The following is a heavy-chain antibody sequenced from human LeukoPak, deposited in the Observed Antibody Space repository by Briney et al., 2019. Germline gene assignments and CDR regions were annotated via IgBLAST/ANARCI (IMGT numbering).Heavy chain of an antibody. CDR3: ARDKRTVFGVVKGIFDAFDI. Sequence: PSETLSLTCTVSGGSISSYYWSWIRQPAGKGLEWIGRIYTSVSTNYNPSLKSRVTMSVDTSKSQLSLTLSSVTPADTAVYHCARDKRTVFGVVKGIFDAFDIWGQGTMVTVSS. CDR2: IYTSVST. D-gene: IGHD3-3*01. V-gene: IGHV4-4*07. J-gene: IGHJ3*02. CDR1: GGSISSYY.